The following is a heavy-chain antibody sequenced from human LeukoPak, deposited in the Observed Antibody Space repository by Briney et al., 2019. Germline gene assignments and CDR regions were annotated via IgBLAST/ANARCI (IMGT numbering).Heavy chain of an antibody. CDR2: VYSSGST. CDR3: ARDKHDSSGYLYYFDY. J-gene: IGHJ4*02. Sequence: SETLSLTCTVSGGSISSNYWSWIRQPPGKGLEWIGYVYSSGSTNYNPSLKSRVTISVDTSKNQFSLKLSSVTAADTAVYYCARDKHDSSGYLYYFDYWGQGTLVTVSS. V-gene: IGHV4-59*01. D-gene: IGHD3-22*01. CDR1: GGSISSNY.